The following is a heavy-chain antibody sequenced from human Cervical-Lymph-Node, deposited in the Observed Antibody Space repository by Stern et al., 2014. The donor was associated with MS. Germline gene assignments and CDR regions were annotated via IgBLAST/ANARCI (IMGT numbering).Heavy chain of an antibody. V-gene: IGHV3-30-3*01. CDR1: GFTFSSYA. J-gene: IGHJ6*02. Sequence: VHLVESGGGVVQPGRSLRLSCAASGFTFSSYAMHWVRQAPGKGLEWVAVISYEGSNKYYADSMKGRFTISRDNSKNTLYLQMNSLRAEDTAVYYCARTYYYGSGSQKDYYGMDVWGQGTTVTVSS. CDR3: ARTYYYGSGSQKDYYGMDV. CDR2: ISYEGSNK. D-gene: IGHD3-10*01.